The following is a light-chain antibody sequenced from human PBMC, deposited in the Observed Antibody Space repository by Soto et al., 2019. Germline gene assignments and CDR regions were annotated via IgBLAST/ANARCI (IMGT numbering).Light chain of an antibody. CDR2: AAS. J-gene: IGKJ4*01. Sequence: AIQMTQSPSSLSASVGDRVTITCRASQGIRNDLGWYQQKPGKAPKLLIYAASSLQSGVPTTFSGSGSGTDFTLTISTLQPEDFATYYCLQDYNYPLTFGGGTKVEIK. CDR1: QGIRND. CDR3: LQDYNYPLT. V-gene: IGKV1-6*01.